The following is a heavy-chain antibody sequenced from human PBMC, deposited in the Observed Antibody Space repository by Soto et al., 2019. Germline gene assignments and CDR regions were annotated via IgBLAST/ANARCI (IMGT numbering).Heavy chain of an antibody. V-gene: IGHV3-21*01. CDR2: ISSSISYK. Sequence: EVQLVESGGGLFKPGGSLSLPCPFSGFTFSGNRLNWVPKPPGKGLEGVSFISSSISYKYYADSVKGRFTISRDDAKNSLYLQMNSLRAEDTAVYYCAREYYYDNGGYYYSIYWGQGTLVTVSS. D-gene: IGHD3-22*01. CDR3: AREYYYDNGGYYYSIY. J-gene: IGHJ4*02. CDR1: GFTFSGNR.